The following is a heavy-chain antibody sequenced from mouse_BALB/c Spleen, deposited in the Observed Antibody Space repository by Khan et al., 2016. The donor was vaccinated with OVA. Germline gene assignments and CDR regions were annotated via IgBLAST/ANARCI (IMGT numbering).Heavy chain of an antibody. CDR3: ARVGYNGTMDY. J-gene: IGHJ4*01. CDR1: GYTFTNNG. Sequence: VQLVESGPELKEPGETVKISCKASGYTFTNNGMNWVKLAPGKGFNWMGWINTYTGKPAYADDFKGRFAFSLETSASTAYLQINNLKNEDTATYFCARVGYNGTMDYWGQGTSVTVSS. CDR2: INTYTGKP. D-gene: IGHD2-14*01. V-gene: IGHV9-3-1*01.